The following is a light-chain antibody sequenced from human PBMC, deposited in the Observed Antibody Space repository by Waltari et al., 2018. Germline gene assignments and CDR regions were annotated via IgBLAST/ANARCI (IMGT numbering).Light chain of an antibody. CDR2: TAS. Sequence: EIVLTQSPGTLSLSPGERATLSCRASQSVASNYLAWYQQKPGQAPRLLMYTASSRASGIPDRFSGSVSGTDFTLTISRLEPEDFAVYYCQQYGTSPLTFGGGTRVDLK. J-gene: IGKJ4*01. V-gene: IGKV3-20*01. CDR3: QQYGTSPLT. CDR1: QSVASNY.